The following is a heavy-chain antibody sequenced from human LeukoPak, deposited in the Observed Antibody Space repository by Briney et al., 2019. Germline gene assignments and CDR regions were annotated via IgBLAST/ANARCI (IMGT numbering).Heavy chain of an antibody. J-gene: IGHJ6*02. Sequence: GASVKVSCKASGYTFTSYGISWVRQAPGQGLEWMGWISAYNGNTNYAQKLQGRVTMTTDTSTSTAYMELRSLRSDDTAVYYCARDSPTVTAITYYGMDVWGQGTTVTVSS. CDR2: ISAYNGNT. D-gene: IGHD4-11*01. CDR1: GYTFTSYG. CDR3: ARDSPTVTAITYYGMDV. V-gene: IGHV1-18*01.